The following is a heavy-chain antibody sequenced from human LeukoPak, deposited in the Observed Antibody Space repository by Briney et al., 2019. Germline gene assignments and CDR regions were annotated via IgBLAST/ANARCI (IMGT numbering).Heavy chain of an antibody. Sequence: PSETLSLTCTVSGGSISSYYWGWIRQPPGKGLEWIGSIYYSGSTYYNPSLKSRVTISVDTSKNQFSLKLSSVTAADTAVYYCARKIFGVVTYDYWGQGTLVTVSS. CDR3: ARKIFGVVTYDY. CDR2: IYYSGST. V-gene: IGHV4-39*01. CDR1: GGSISSYY. D-gene: IGHD3-3*01. J-gene: IGHJ4*02.